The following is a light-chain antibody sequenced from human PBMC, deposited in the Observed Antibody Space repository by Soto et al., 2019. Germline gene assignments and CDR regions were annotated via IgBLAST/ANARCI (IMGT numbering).Light chain of an antibody. CDR3: QQYGSSLTWT. CDR1: QSVSSSY. V-gene: IGKV3-20*01. J-gene: IGKJ1*01. Sequence: EIVLTQSPGTLSLSPGERATLSCRASQSVSSSYLAWYQQKPGQAPSPLIYGASSRATGIPDRFSGSGSGTDFTLTISRLEPEHFAVYYCQQYGSSLTWTFGQGTQVEIK. CDR2: GAS.